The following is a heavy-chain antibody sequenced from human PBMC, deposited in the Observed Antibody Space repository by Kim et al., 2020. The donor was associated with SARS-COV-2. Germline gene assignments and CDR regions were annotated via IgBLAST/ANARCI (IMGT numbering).Heavy chain of an antibody. V-gene: IGHV3-7*01. J-gene: IGHJ4*02. Sequence: TNYVDSGKDPSTISRDNAENSLYLQVSSLRAEDTAVYYCARRGFGHDYWGQGTLVTVSS. D-gene: IGHD3-10*01. CDR3: ARRGFGHDY. CDR2: T.